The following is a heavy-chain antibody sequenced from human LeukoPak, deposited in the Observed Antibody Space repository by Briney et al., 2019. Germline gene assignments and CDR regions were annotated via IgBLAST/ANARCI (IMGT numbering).Heavy chain of an antibody. CDR1: GGSISSSY. J-gene: IGHJ3*01. CDR2: INISGTT. Sequence: SETLSLTCTVSGGSISSSYWSWIRQPAGKGLEWIGRINISGTTNYNPSLKSRVTMSVDTSKNQFSLKVTSVTAADTAVYYCARWVSHGFDVWGQGTMVTVSS. CDR3: ARWVSHGFDV. V-gene: IGHV4-4*07.